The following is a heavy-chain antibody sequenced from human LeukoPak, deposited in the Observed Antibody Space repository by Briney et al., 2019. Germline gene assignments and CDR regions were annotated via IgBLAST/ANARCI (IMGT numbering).Heavy chain of an antibody. Sequence: GGSLRLSCAASGFTFSSYGMHWVRQAPGKGLEWVAFIRYDGSNKYYADSVKGRFTISRDNSKNTLYLQVNSLRAEDTAVYYCARDLGQYYDTSDNWFDPWGQGTLVTVSS. CDR2: IRYDGSNK. D-gene: IGHD3-22*01. CDR3: ARDLGQYYDTSDNWFDP. J-gene: IGHJ5*02. V-gene: IGHV3-30*02. CDR1: GFTFSSYG.